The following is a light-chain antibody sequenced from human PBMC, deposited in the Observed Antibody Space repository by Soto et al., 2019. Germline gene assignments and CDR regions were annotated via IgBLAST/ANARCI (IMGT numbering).Light chain of an antibody. V-gene: IGLV2-14*01. J-gene: IGLJ2*01. CDR2: DVS. CDR3: SSYRSSHVV. Sequence: SALTQPASVSGSPGQSITISCTGTSSDVGGYNYVSWYQQHPGKAPKLMIYDVSNRPSGVSNRFSGSKSGNTASLTISGLQAEDEADYYCSSYRSSHVVFGGGTKLTVL. CDR1: SSDVGGYNY.